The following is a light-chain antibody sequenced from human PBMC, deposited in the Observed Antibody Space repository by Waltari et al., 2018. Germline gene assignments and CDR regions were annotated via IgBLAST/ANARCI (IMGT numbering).Light chain of an antibody. V-gene: IGKV3-15*01. CDR2: GAS. CDR1: QSITSN. CDR3: QQYNNWPPYT. J-gene: IGKJ2*01. Sequence: EIEMTQSPATLSVSPGERATLSCRASQSITSNLARYQQTPGQAPRLLLYGASTRATGIPARFSGSGSGTEFTLTISSLQSEDFAVYYCQQYNNWPPYTFGQGTKLEIK.